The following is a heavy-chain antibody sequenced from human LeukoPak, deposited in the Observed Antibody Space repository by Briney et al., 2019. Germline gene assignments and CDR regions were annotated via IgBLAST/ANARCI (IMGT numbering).Heavy chain of an antibody. CDR1: GFTFSNAW. CDR2: IKSKTDGGTT. V-gene: IGHV3-15*01. D-gene: IGHD3-3*01. J-gene: IGHJ4*02. CDR3: TTELRFLEWLYEVDY. Sequence: GGSLRLSCAASGFTFSNAWMSWVRQAPGKGLEWVGRIKSKTDGGTTDYAAPVKGRFTISRDDSKNTLYLQMNSLKTEDTAVYYCTTELRFLEWLYEVDYWGQGTLVTVSS.